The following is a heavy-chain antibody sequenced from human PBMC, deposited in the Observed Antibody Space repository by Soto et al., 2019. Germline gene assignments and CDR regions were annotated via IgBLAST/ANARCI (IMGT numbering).Heavy chain of an antibody. D-gene: IGHD5-18*01. Sequence: EVQLVESGGGLVQPGGSLRLSCAASGFTFGGYWMSWVRQAPGKGLEWLANINQDGSETYYVDSVKGRFTISRDNAKNSLYLQMNSLRAEDTDVYYCARGDKYSGDYWGQGTLVTVSS. CDR1: GFTFGGYW. CDR2: INQDGSET. V-gene: IGHV3-7*05. CDR3: ARGDKYSGDY. J-gene: IGHJ4*02.